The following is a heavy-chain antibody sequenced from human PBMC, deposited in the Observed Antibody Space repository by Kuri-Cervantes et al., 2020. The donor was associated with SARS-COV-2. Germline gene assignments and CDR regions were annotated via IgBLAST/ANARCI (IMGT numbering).Heavy chain of an antibody. CDR2: ISYDGSNK. CDR3: ARDGDDPTGERAFDI. Sequence: GESLKISCAASGFTFSSYAMHWVRQAPGKGLEWVAVISYDGSNKYYADSVKGRFTISRDNSKNTLYLQMNGLRAEDTAVYYCARDGDDPTGERAFDIWGQGTMVTVSS. CDR1: GFTFSSYA. J-gene: IGHJ3*02. D-gene: IGHD7-27*01. V-gene: IGHV3-30*04.